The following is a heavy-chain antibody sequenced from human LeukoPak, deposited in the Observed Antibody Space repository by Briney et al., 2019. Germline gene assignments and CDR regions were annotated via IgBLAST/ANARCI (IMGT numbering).Heavy chain of an antibody. V-gene: IGHV3-7*03. D-gene: IGHD3-9*01. J-gene: IGHJ4*02. CDR1: GFTFSSYW. CDR3: ARVPRYFEWSYYNDY. CDR2: IKQDGSEK. Sequence: GGSLRLSCAASGFTFSSYWMSWVPQAPGKGLEGVANIKQDGSEKYYVDSVKGPFTISRDNAKNSLYLQMNSLRAEDTAVYYCARVPRYFEWSYYNDYWGQGTLVTVSS.